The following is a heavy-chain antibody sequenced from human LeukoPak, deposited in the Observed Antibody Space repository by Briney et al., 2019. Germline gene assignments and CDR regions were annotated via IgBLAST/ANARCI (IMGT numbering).Heavy chain of an antibody. CDR3: AREADIVVVPAATRYDAFDI. V-gene: IGHV3-21*01. J-gene: IGHJ3*02. D-gene: IGHD2-2*01. CDR1: GFTFSSYS. Sequence: GGSLRLSCAASGFTFSSYSMNWVRQAPGKGLEWVSSISSSSSYIYYADSVKGRFTISRDNAKNSLYLQMNSLRAEDTAVYYCAREADIVVVPAATRYDAFDIWGQGTMVTVSS. CDR2: ISSSSSYI.